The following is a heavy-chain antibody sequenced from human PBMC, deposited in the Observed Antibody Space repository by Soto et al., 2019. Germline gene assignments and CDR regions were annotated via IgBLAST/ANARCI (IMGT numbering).Heavy chain of an antibody. CDR3: ARDGLRPRANWFDP. Sequence: SETLSLTCTVSGDSVRNQYWSWIRRPPGRGLEWIGYIYSSGSTNYNPSLKSRLTISVDTSKNQFSLKLSSVTAADTALYYCARDGLRPRANWFDPWGQGILVTVSS. CDR1: GDSVRNQY. V-gene: IGHV4-59*02. J-gene: IGHJ5*02. CDR2: IYSSGST. D-gene: IGHD5-12*01.